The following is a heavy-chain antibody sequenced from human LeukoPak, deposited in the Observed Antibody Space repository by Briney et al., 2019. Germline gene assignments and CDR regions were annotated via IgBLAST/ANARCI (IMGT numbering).Heavy chain of an antibody. Sequence: GGSLRLSCAASGFTFSSYGMHWVRQAPGKGLEWVAVISYDGSNKYYAHSVEGRFTISSDNSKNTLYLQMDSLRAEDTAVYYCARDRAWNYFDYWGQGTLVTVSS. J-gene: IGHJ4*02. CDR3: ARDRAWNYFDY. CDR1: GFTFSSYG. V-gene: IGHV3-30*03. CDR2: ISYDGSNK. D-gene: IGHD3-3*01.